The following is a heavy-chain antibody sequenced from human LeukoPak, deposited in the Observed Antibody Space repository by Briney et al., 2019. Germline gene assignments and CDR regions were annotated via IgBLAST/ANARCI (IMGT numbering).Heavy chain of an antibody. Sequence: GASVKVSCKASGYTFTSYAMNWVRQAPGQGLEWMGWINTNTGNPTYAQGFTGRFAFSLDTSVSTAYLQISSLKAEDTAVYYCAREIKGIAVALGSVDYWGQGTLVTVSS. V-gene: IGHV7-4-1*02. CDR1: GYTFTSYA. D-gene: IGHD6-19*01. CDR2: INTNTGNP. CDR3: AREIKGIAVALGSVDY. J-gene: IGHJ4*02.